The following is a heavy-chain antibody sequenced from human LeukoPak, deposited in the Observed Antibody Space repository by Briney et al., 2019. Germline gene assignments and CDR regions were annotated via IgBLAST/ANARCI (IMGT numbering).Heavy chain of an antibody. CDR2: INHSGST. V-gene: IGHV4-34*01. J-gene: IGHJ4*02. D-gene: IGHD7-27*01. CDR1: GGSFSGYY. CDR3: ASRKLGNDY. Sequence: SETLSLTCAVYGGSFSGYYWSWIRQPPGKGLEWIGEINHSGSTNYNPSLKSRVTISVGTSKNQFSQKLISVTAADTAVYYCASRKLGNDYWGQGTLVTASS.